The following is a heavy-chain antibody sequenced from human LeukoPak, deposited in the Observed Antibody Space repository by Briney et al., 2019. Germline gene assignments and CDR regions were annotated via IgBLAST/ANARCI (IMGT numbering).Heavy chain of an antibody. Sequence: AGGSLTLSCAASGFTFSSYSMNRVRQAPWKGLEWVPSISSSSSYIYYADSVKGRFTISRDNAKNSLYLQMNSLRAEDTAVYYCARDLIAAAGHYYFHYWGQGTLVTVSS. CDR3: ARDLIAAAGHYYFHY. J-gene: IGHJ4*02. D-gene: IGHD6-13*01. V-gene: IGHV3-21*01. CDR1: GFTFSSYS. CDR2: ISSSSSYI.